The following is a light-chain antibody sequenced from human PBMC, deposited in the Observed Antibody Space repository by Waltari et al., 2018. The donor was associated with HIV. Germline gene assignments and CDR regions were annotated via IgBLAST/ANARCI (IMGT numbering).Light chain of an antibody. CDR2: GAS. CDR3: QQYGISTYS. Sequence: EIVLTQSPGTLSLSTGDRATLSCRASQSVSNKFLAWYQHKRGQAPRLLVYGASSRARDIPDRFSGSGSGTDFTLTISRLEPEDFAMYYCQQYGISTYSFGQGTKLEIK. V-gene: IGKV3-20*01. CDR1: QSVSNKF. J-gene: IGKJ2*03.